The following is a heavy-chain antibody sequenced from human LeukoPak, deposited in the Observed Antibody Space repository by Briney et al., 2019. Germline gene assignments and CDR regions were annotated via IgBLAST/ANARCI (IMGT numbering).Heavy chain of an antibody. Sequence: SETLSLTCTVSGGSISSSSYYWGWIRQPPGTGLGWIGSIYYSGSTYYNPSLKSRVTISVDTSKNQFSLKLSSVTAADTAVYYCAPQVGGKKNAFDIWGQGTMVTVSS. J-gene: IGHJ3*02. CDR1: GGSISSSSYY. D-gene: IGHD1-1*01. CDR3: APQVGGKKNAFDI. CDR2: IYYSGST. V-gene: IGHV4-39*01.